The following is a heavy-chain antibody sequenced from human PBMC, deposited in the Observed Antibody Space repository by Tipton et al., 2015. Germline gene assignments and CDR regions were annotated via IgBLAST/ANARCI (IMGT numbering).Heavy chain of an antibody. J-gene: IGHJ4*02. CDR1: GFTFDSYW. D-gene: IGHD2-15*01. Sequence: SLRLSCAASGFTFDSYWMTWVRQVPGKGPEWVAKIKQDGREKYYLESVMGRFTISRDSAEKSLYLQMNSLRAEDTAVYYCAKEAIVAALRQEKGYFDYWGQGTLVPVSS. CDR2: IKQDGREK. CDR3: AKEAIVAALRQEKGYFDY. V-gene: IGHV3-7*03.